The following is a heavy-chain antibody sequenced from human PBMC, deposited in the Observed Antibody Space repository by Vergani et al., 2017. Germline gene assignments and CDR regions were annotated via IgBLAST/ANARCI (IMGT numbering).Heavy chain of an antibody. CDR2: INPNSGGT. J-gene: IGHJ6*03. CDR1: GYTFTGYY. V-gene: IGHV1-2*02. Sequence: QAQLVQSGAEVKKPGASVKVSCKASGYTFTGYYMHWVRQAPGQGLEWMGWINPNSGGTNYAQKFQGRVTMTRDTSISTAYMELSSLRSEDTAVYYCARGLGRLFRTQYYYYMDVWGKGTTVTVSS. CDR3: ARGLGRLFRTQYYYYMDV. D-gene: IGHD3/OR15-3a*01.